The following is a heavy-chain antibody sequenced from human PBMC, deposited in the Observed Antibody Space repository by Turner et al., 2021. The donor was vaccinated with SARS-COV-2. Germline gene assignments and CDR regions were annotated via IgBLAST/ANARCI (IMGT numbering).Heavy chain of an antibody. CDR3: ANGGYYSSTSCAPYWYFDL. D-gene: IGHD2-2*01. Sequence: QAPLVQPGAEEKTPGVSVKLSCEASGYPYTSHDINCVRQASGRGLEWMGWMNPERSNTADAKKFQGRVTMTRNTYISTADMELSSLRSEDTGGYYGANGGYYSSTSCAPYWYFDLWGRGTLVTVSS. V-gene: IGHV1-8*02. CDR1: GYPYTSHD. J-gene: IGHJ2*01. CDR2: MNPERSNT.